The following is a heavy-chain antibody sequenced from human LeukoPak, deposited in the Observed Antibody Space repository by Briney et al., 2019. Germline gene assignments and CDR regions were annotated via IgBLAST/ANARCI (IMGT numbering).Heavy chain of an antibody. J-gene: IGHJ4*02. CDR2: IIPIFGTA. D-gene: IGHD3-22*01. Sequence: GASVKVSCKASGGTFSYYAISWVRQAPGQGLEWMGGIIPIFGTANYAQKFQGRVTITADESTSTAYMELSSLRSEDTAVYYCAGAYDSSGYYLSYFDYWGQGTLVTVFS. V-gene: IGHV1-69*01. CDR3: AGAYDSSGYYLSYFDY. CDR1: GGTFSYYA.